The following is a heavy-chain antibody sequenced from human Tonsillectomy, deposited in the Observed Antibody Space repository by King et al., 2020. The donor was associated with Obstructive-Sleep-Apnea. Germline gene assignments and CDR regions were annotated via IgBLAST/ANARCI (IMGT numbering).Heavy chain of an antibody. CDR1: GGSISSGGYY. CDR3: ARGRTIAGDKYYFDY. J-gene: IGHJ4*02. CDR2: IYYSGST. Sequence: VQLQESGPGLVKPSQTLSLTCTVSGGSISSGGYYWSWIRQHPGKGLEWIGYIYYSGSTYYNPSLKSRVTISVDPSKNQFSLKVSSVTAADTAVYYCARGRTIAGDKYYFDYWGQGTLVTVSS. D-gene: IGHD6-13*01. V-gene: IGHV4-31*03.